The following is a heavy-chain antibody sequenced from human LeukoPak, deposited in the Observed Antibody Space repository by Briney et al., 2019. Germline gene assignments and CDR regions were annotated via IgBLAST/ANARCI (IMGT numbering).Heavy chain of an antibody. V-gene: IGHV1-2*02. CDR2: INPNSGGT. Sequence: GASAKVSCKASGYTFTGYYMHWVRQAPGQGLEWMGWINPNSGGTNYAQKFQGRVTMTRDTSISTAYMELSRLRSDDTAVYYCARDPGSSTSSYYYGMDVWCQGTTVTVSS. CDR3: ARDPGSSTSSYYYGMDV. CDR1: GYTFTGYY. J-gene: IGHJ6*02. D-gene: IGHD2-2*01.